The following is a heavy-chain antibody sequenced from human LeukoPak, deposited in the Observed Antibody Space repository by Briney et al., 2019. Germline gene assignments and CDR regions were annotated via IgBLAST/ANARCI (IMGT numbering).Heavy chain of an antibody. J-gene: IGHJ4*02. Sequence: GGSLRLSCAASGFTFDDYGMSWVRQAPGKGLEWVSGINWNGGSTGYADSVKGRFTISRDNAKNSLYLQMNSLRAEDTALYYCARGYCSSTSCYFDYRGQGTLVTVSS. D-gene: IGHD2-2*01. CDR2: INWNGGST. CDR1: GFTFDDYG. V-gene: IGHV3-20*04. CDR3: ARGYCSSTSCYFDY.